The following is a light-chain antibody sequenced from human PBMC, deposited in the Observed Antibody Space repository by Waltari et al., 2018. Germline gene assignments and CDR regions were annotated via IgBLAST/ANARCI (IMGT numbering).Light chain of an antibody. J-gene: IGKJ1*01. V-gene: IGKV3-20*01. CDR3: QHYVRLPAT. CDR1: QSVGRS. Sequence: EIVLTQSPGTLSLSPGERATLACRASQSVGRSLAWSQQKPAQAPRLLIYDASRRATGIPDRFSGSGSGTDFSLTISRLEPEDFAVYYCQHYVRLPATFGQGTKVEI. CDR2: DAS.